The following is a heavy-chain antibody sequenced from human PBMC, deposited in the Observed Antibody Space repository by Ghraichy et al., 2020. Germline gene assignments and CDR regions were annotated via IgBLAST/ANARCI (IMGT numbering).Heavy chain of an antibody. D-gene: IGHD5-12*01. CDR2: ISDDGSNK. CDR3: ARDSYSGYHYGGGYDAFDI. J-gene: IGHJ3*02. CDR1: GFTFSIYV. V-gene: IGHV3-30-3*01. Sequence: GSLRLSCAASGFTFSIYVMHWVRQAPGKGLEWVAVISDDGSNKYYADSVKGRFTISRDNSKNTLYLQMNSLRAEDTAVYYCARDSYSGYHYGGGYDAFDIWGQGTMVTVSS.